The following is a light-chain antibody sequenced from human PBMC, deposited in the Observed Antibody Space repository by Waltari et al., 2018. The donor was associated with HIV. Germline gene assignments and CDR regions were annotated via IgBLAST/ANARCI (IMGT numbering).Light chain of an antibody. V-gene: IGLV1-44*01. CDR2: SNH. CDR1: RSNIGSNT. Sequence: QSVLTQPPSASGTPGQRVTISCSGRRSNIGSNTVSWYQQLPGTAPKLFIYSNHQRPSGVPDRFSGSKSGTSASLAISGLQSEDEADYYCAAWDDSLNGWVFGGGTKLTVV. CDR3: AAWDDSLNGWV. J-gene: IGLJ3*02.